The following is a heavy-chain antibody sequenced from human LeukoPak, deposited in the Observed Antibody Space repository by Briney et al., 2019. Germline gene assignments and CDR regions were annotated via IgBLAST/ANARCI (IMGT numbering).Heavy chain of an antibody. V-gene: IGHV3-48*03. CDR2: ISSSGSTI. D-gene: IGHD3-10*02. CDR3: AELGITMIGGV. J-gene: IGHJ6*04. CDR1: GFTFSSYE. Sequence: RGGSLRLSCAASGFTFSSYEMNWVRQARGKGLEGVSYISSSGSTIYYADSVKGRFTISRDNAKNSLYLQMNSLRAEDTAVYYCAELGITMIGGVWGKGTTVTISS.